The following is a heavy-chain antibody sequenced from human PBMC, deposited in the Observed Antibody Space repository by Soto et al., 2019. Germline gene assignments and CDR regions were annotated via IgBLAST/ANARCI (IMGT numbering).Heavy chain of an antibody. V-gene: IGHV3-66*01. D-gene: IGHD5-12*01. Sequence: HPGGSLRLSCAAPGFTVSSNYMSWVRQAPGKGLEWVSVIYSGGDTYYADSVKGRFTISRDNSKNTLYLQMNSPRAEDTAVYYCGVATTPYYHYYMDVWGKGTTVTVSS. CDR3: GVATTPYYHYYMDV. J-gene: IGHJ6*03. CDR2: IYSGGDT. CDR1: GFTVSSNY.